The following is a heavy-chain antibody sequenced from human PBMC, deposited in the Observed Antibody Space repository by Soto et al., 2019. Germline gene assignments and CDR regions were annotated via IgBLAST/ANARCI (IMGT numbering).Heavy chain of an antibody. CDR3: ARQPTTGDTDLWFDP. V-gene: IGHV4-39*01. D-gene: IGHD2-21*01. CDR2: IFYSGST. Sequence: QLQLLESGPGLVKASETLSLTCNVSGGSISTSRSYWAWIRQPPGQGLEWLANIFYSGSTYYNPSRASRVTVSVDTSKNEFSLKFRSVTAADTAVYYCARQPTTGDTDLWFDPWGQGTLVTVST. CDR1: GGSISTSRSY. J-gene: IGHJ5*02.